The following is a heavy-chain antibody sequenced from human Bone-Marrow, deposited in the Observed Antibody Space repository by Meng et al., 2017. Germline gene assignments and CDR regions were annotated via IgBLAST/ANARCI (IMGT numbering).Heavy chain of an antibody. Sequence: SETLSLTCAVYGGSFSGYYWSWIRQLPGKGLEWIGEINHSGSTNYNPSLKSRVTISVDTSKNQFSLKLSSVTAADTAVYYCARGGLAGTGYSSGWYSGRFRNWFDPWGQGTLVTVSS. J-gene: IGHJ5*02. D-gene: IGHD6-19*01. CDR2: INHSGST. V-gene: IGHV4-34*01. CDR3: ARGGLAGTGYSSGWYSGRFRNWFDP. CDR1: GGSFSGYY.